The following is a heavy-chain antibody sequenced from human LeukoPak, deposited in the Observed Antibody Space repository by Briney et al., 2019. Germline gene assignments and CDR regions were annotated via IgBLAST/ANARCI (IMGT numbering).Heavy chain of an antibody. D-gene: IGHD6-13*01. V-gene: IGHV1-2*02. J-gene: IGHJ4*02. CDR3: ARSLLAAVDVSHDY. CDR2: INPNSGGT. Sequence: ASVKVSCKASGYTLTCYYMHWVRQAPGQGLEWMGWINPNSGGTNYAQKFQGRVTMTRDTSISTAYMELSRLRSDDTAVYYCARSLLAAVDVSHDYWGQGTLVTVSS. CDR1: GYTLTCYY.